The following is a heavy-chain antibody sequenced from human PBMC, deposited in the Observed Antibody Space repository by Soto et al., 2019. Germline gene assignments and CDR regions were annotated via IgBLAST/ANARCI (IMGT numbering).Heavy chain of an antibody. J-gene: IGHJ5*02. D-gene: IGHD3-10*01. V-gene: IGHV4-59*08. CDR1: GGSMTGYY. CDR3: AKSSSGSSNCFDP. Sequence: SETLSLTCTVSGGSMTGYYWSWIRQPPGKGLEWIGYISHSGTTNYNPSLKSRVTMSLDTSKNDFSLKLSSVTAADTAIYYCAKSSSGSSNCFDPWGQGTLVTVS. CDR2: ISHSGTT.